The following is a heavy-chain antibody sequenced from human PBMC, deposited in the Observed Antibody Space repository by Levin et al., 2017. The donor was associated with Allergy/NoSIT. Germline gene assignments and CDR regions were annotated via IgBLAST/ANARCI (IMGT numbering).Heavy chain of an antibody. J-gene: IGHJ4*02. Sequence: GGSLRLSCAASGFTFSSHSMNWVRQAPGKGLEWVSYISASSSTIYYADSVKGRFTISRDYAKKSLDLQMKSLRDEDTAVYYCARVSSGWSIDYWGQGTLVAVSS. CDR3: ARVSSGWSIDY. CDR2: ISASSSTI. CDR1: GFTFSSHS. V-gene: IGHV3-48*02. D-gene: IGHD6-19*01.